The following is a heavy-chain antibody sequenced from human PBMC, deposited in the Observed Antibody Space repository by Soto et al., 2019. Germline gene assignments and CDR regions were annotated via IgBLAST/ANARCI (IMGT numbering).Heavy chain of an antibody. Sequence: EVQLLESGGGLVHPGGYLRLSCAASGFTFSSYAMSWVRQAPGKGLEWVSAISGSGGSTYYAGSVKGRFTISRDNSRNTLDLQMHSLSATATAVYYCAKVPHFDWFRGAFDIGVQGTMVTVSS. CDR3: AKVPHFDWFRGAFDI. CDR2: ISGSGGST. J-gene: IGHJ3*02. V-gene: IGHV3-23*01. D-gene: IGHD3-9*01. CDR1: GFTFSSYA.